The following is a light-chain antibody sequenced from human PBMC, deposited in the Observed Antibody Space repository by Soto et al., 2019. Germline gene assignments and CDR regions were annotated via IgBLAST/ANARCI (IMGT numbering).Light chain of an antibody. J-gene: IGKJ2*01. CDR2: AAS. V-gene: IGKV1-27*01. CDR3: QRYDSAPYT. CDR1: QAISNY. Sequence: DIQMTQSPSSLSTSVGDRVTITCRASQAISNYLAWYQRKPGNVPKLLIYAASTLQSGVPSRFSGSGSGTDFTLTIHNLQPEDVATYYCQRYDSAPYTFGQGTKLEIK.